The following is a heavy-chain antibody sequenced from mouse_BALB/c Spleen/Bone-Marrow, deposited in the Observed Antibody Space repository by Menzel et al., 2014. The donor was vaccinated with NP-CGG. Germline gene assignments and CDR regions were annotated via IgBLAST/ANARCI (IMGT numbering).Heavy chain of an antibody. CDR3: AMGHYAMDY. Sequence: EVQLVESGPGLVKPSQSLSLTCSVTGYSITNGYYWNWIRQFPGNKLEWMAYITYDGSSDYNPPLKNRISITRDTSKNQFFLKLNSVTTEDTSTYYCAMGHYAMDYWGQGTSVTVSS. V-gene: IGHV3-6*02. CDR1: GYSITNGYY. CDR2: ITYDGSS. J-gene: IGHJ4*01.